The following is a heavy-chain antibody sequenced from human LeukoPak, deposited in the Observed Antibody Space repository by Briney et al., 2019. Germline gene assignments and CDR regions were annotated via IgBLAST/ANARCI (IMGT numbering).Heavy chain of an antibody. J-gene: IGHJ4*02. CDR1: GGSFSGYY. CDR2: INHSGST. V-gene: IGHV4-34*01. D-gene: IGHD6-13*01. CDR3: ARAKAAAGIDYFDY. Sequence: SETLSLTCAVYGGSFSGYYWSWIRQPPGKGLEWIGEINHSGSTNYNPSLKSRVTISVDTSKNQFSLKLSSVTAADTAVYYCARAKAAAGIDYFDYWGQGTLVTVSS.